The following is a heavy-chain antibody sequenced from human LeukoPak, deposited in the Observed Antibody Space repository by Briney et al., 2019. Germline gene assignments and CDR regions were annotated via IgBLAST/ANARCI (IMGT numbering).Heavy chain of an antibody. CDR2: IYHNGRT. V-gene: IGHV4-59*01. Sequence: SGTLSLTCTVSGASFSNDYWSWVRQAPGKGLEWIGYIYHNGRTNYSPSLKSRITMSIDTSQNQFSLKLTSVTAADTAVYYFARASEGIGYFDTWGRRSLVTVSS. CDR1: GASFSNDY. D-gene: IGHD3-3*01. CDR3: ARASEGIGYFDT. J-gene: IGHJ4*02.